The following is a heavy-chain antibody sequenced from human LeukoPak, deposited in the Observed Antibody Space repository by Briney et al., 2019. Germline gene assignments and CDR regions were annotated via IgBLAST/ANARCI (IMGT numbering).Heavy chain of an antibody. CDR1: RFTFSGYA. CDR2: ISSTGGTI. Sequence: GGSLRLSCAASRFTFSGYAMNWVRQAPRKGLEWLSHISSTGGTIYYADSVKGRLTVSRDNAKNSLYLQMNSLRAEDTAVYYCAKSDPYGDSLIEIWGQGALVTVSS. J-gene: IGHJ4*02. D-gene: IGHD4-17*01. CDR3: AKSDPYGDSLIEI. V-gene: IGHV3-48*03.